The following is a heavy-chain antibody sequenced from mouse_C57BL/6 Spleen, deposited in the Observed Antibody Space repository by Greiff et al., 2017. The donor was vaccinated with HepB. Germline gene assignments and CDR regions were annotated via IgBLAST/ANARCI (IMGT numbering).Heavy chain of an antibody. D-gene: IGHD1-1*01. J-gene: IGHJ4*01. V-gene: IGHV1-5*01. CDR2: IYPGNSDT. Sequence: VPLQQSGTLLARLGASVKMSCKTSGYTFTSYWMHWVKQRPGSGLEWIGAIYPGNSDTSYNQKFKGNAKLTAVTSVSTADMELNSLTNVDSAVYYCTRGWAITTVGATGSGAMDYWGQGTSVTVSS. CDR1: GYTFTSYW. CDR3: TRGWAITTVGATGSGAMDY.